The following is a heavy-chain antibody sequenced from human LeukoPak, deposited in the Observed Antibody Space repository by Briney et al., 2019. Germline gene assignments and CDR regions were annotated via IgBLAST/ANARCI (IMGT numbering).Heavy chain of an antibody. V-gene: IGHV4-39*01. Sequence: PSETLSLTCTVSGGSISSSSYCWGWIRQPPGKGLEWIGSIYYSGSTYYNPSLKSRVTISVDTSKNQFSLKLSSVTAADTAVYYCARRPWGGYYRHYYYYYYGMDVWGQGTTVTVSS. CDR1: GGSISSSSYC. D-gene: IGHD3-3*01. J-gene: IGHJ6*02. CDR3: ARRPWGGYYRHYYYYYYGMDV. CDR2: IYYSGST.